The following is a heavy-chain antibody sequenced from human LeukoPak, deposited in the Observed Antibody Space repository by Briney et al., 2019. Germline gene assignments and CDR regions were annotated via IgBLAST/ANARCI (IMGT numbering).Heavy chain of an antibody. CDR2: MNTNSGKT. CDR3: ARGRPGPAGAGTYDF. D-gene: IGHD6-13*01. V-gene: IGHV1-8*01. J-gene: IGHJ4*02. CDR1: GYTFTTSD. Sequence: ASVTVSFTSSGYTFTTSDIHWVRQATGQGLEWMGWMNTNSGKTGSAQKFQGRLTMTKNTSTTTAYMEVTGLRFEETAIYYCARGRPGPAGAGTYDFWGEGTLITVSS.